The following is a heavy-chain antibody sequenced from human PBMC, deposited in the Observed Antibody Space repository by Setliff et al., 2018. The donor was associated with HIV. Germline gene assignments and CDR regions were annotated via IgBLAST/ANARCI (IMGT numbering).Heavy chain of an antibody. CDR2: IGSSNHGI. Sequence: SLILSFSSSFFPFRSSGMTWVRQAPGKGLDWVAHIGSSNHGIHYTASVQGRFTVSRDNAKNSLHLQMNSLRVEDTALYYCARKDKWTFDNWGQGTLVTVSS. J-gene: IGHJ4*02. CDR1: FFPFRSSG. D-gene: IGHD1-26*01. CDR3: ARKDKWTFDN. V-gene: IGHV3-48*04.